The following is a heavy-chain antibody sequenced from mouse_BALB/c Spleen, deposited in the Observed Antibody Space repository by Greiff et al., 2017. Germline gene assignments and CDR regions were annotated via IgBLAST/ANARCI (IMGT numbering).Heavy chain of an antibody. CDR1: GFTFSSYA. Sequence: EVQLVESGGGLVKPGGSLKLSCAASGFTFSSYAMSWVRQTPEKRLEWVASISSGGSTYYPDSVKGRFTISRDNARNILYLQMSSLRSEDTAMYYCAREGGYGNAMDYWGQGTSVTVSS. D-gene: IGHD2-1*01. V-gene: IGHV5-6-5*01. CDR2: ISSGGST. CDR3: AREGGYGNAMDY. J-gene: IGHJ4*01.